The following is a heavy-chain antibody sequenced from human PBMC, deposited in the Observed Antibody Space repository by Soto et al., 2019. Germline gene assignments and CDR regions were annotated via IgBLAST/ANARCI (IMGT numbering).Heavy chain of an antibody. CDR1: GYSFTKYG. V-gene: IGHV1-3*01. J-gene: IGHJ6*04. CDR3: ARTDCSSTSCXNYYYYGMDV. D-gene: IGHD2-2*01. CDR2: INPGNGDT. Sequence: GASVKVSCKTSGYSFTKYGLHWVRQAPGQRLEWMGWINPGNGDTKYSQKFQGRVTITRDTSATTAYMELSSLRSEDSAVFYCARTDCSSTSCXNYYYYGMDVXGXGTTVTVSS.